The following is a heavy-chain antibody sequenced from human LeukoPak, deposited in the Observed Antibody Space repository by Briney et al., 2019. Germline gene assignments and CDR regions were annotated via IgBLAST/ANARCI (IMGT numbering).Heavy chain of an antibody. CDR2: INWNGGST. CDR3: ARDGGYCSSTSCYTLDY. J-gene: IGHJ4*02. D-gene: IGHD2-2*02. CDR1: GFTFDDYG. Sequence: PGGSLRLSCAASGFTFDDYGMSWVRHAPGKGLEWVSGINWNGGSTGYADSVKGRFTISRDNAKNSLYLQMNSLRAEDTALYYCARDGGYCSSTSCYTLDYWGQGTLVTVSS. V-gene: IGHV3-20*04.